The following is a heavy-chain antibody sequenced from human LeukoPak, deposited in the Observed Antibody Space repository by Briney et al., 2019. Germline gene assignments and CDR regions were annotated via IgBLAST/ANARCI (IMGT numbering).Heavy chain of an antibody. V-gene: IGHV1-46*01. CDR2: INPGDGWT. CDR1: GYTFTSYY. D-gene: IGHD3-10*01. CDR3: ATWGDYYHMDV. Sequence: ASVKVSCKASGYTFTSYYMHWVRQAPGQGLEWMGIINPGDGWTTYAQRFQGRVTMTRDASTSTVYMELSSLRSEDTAVYYCATWGDYYHMDVWGKGTTVTVSS. J-gene: IGHJ6*03.